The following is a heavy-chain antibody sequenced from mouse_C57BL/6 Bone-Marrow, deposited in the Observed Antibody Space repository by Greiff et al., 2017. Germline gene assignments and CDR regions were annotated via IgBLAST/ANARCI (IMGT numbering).Heavy chain of an antibody. V-gene: IGHV2-5*01. J-gene: IGHJ4*01. CDR2: IWRGGST. CDR1: GFSLTSYG. D-gene: IGHD2-3*01. Sequence: QVQLQQSGPGLVQPSQSLSITCTVSGFSLTSYGVHWVRQSPGKGLEWLGVIWRGGSTDYNAAFMSRLSITKDNSKSQVFFKMNSLQADDTAIYYGAKKMGWGYYAMDYWGQGTSVTVSS. CDR3: AKKMGWGYYAMDY.